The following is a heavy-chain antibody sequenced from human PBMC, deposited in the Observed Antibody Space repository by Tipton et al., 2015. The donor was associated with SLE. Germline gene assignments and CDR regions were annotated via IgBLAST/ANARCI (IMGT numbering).Heavy chain of an antibody. CDR1: GGSFSGYY. J-gene: IGHJ4*02. Sequence: TLSLTCAAYGGSFSGYYWSWIRQPPGKGLEWIGEINHSGSTNYNPSLKSRVTISVDTSKNQFSLKLSSVTAADTAVYYCARRYCSSTSCYNPLDWGQGTLVTVSS. CDR2: INHSGST. CDR3: ARRYCSSTSCYNPLD. V-gene: IGHV4-34*01. D-gene: IGHD2-2*02.